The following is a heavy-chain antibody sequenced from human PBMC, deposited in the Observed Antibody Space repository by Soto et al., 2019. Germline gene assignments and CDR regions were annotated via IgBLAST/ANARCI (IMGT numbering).Heavy chain of an antibody. J-gene: IGHJ6*02. CDR2: INAGNGNT. D-gene: IGHD3-9*01. CDR3: ALGLRYSRYYYYGMDV. Sequence: ASVKVSCKASGYTFTSYAMHWVRHAPGQRLEWMGWINAGNGNTKYSQKFQGRVTITRDTSASTAYMELSSLRSEDTAVYYCALGLRYSRYYYYGMDVWGQGTTVTVSS. V-gene: IGHV1-3*01. CDR1: GYTFTSYA.